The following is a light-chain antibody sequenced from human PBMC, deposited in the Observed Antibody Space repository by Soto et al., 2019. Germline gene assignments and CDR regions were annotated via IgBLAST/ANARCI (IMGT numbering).Light chain of an antibody. V-gene: IGLV2-8*01. J-gene: IGLJ1*01. CDR1: SSDVGGYNY. CDR2: EVS. CDR3: SSYAGSTNLDDV. Sequence: QSALTQPPSASGSPGQSVTISCTGTSSDVGGYNYVSWYQQHPGKAPKLMIYEVSKRPSGVPDRFSGSKSGNTASLTVSGLQAEDEADYYCSSYAGSTNLDDVFGTGTKVTVL.